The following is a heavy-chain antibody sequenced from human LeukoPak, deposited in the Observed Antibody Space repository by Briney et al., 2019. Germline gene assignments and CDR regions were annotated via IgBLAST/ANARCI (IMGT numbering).Heavy chain of an antibody. CDR2: IDKSGTNI. CDR1: GFTVSNNY. D-gene: IGHD2/OR15-2a*01. Sequence: GGSLRLSCAASGFTVSNNYISWVRQAPGKGLEWVSYIDKSGTNIDYADSVKGRFTVSRDNTRNSLFLQMNSLSAEDTAVYFCAREERRLYGNPDHWGQGTLVTVSS. CDR3: AREERRLYGNPDH. J-gene: IGHJ4*02. V-gene: IGHV3-11*01.